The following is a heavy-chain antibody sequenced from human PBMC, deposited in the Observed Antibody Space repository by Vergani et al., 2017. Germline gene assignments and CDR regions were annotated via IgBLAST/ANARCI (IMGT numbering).Heavy chain of an antibody. CDR3: ARASAGHFDY. Sequence: EVQLVESGGGLVQPGRSLRLSCAASGFTFDDYAMHWVRQAPGKGLEWVSGISWNSGSIGYADSVKGRFTISRDNSENTLYLQMHSLRGDDTAVYYCARASAGHFDYWGQGTLVTVSS. CDR1: GFTFDDYA. J-gene: IGHJ4*02. D-gene: IGHD6-13*01. CDR2: ISWNSGSI. V-gene: IGHV3-9*01.